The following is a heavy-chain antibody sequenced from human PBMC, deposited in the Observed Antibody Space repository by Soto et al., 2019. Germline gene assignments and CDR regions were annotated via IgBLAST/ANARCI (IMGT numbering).Heavy chain of an antibody. V-gene: IGHV4-34*01. CDR3: ARVYCSGGSCYNWFDP. J-gene: IGHJ5*02. D-gene: IGHD2-15*01. CDR2: INHSGST. CDR1: GGSFSGNY. Sequence: PSETLSLTCAVYGGSFSGNYWSWIRQPPGKGLEWIGEINHSGSTNYNPSLKSRVTISVDTSKNQFSLKLSSVTAADTAVYYCARVYCSGGSCYNWFDPWGQGTLVTVSS.